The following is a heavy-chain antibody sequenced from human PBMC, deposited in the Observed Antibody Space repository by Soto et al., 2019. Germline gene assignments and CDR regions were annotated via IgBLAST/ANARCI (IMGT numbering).Heavy chain of an antibody. CDR2: IYPGDHET. J-gene: IGHJ4*02. V-gene: IGHV5-51*01. CDR1: GYSFNSYW. CDR3: ARSPRSSPYFDY. Sequence: GESLKISCKGSGYSFNSYWIGWVRQLPGKGLEWMGIIYPGDHETRYSPSFHGKVTISADRSINTAYLQWNSLEASDTAFYFCARSPRSSPYFDYWGQGALVTVSS. D-gene: IGHD6-13*01.